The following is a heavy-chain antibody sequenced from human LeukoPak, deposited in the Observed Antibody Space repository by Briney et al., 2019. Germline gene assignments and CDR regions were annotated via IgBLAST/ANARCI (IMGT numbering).Heavy chain of an antibody. Sequence: GGSLRLSRAASGFSFSAYLMTWVRQAPGTGLEWVANINPAGSETYYVDPVKGRFSISRDNAKNLVYLQMNSLRAEDTAVYHCARFGYVAAVDVWGQGTPVTVSS. CDR1: GFSFSAYL. CDR3: ARFGYVAAVDV. V-gene: IGHV3-7*01. D-gene: IGHD2-15*01. J-gene: IGHJ4*02. CDR2: INPAGSET.